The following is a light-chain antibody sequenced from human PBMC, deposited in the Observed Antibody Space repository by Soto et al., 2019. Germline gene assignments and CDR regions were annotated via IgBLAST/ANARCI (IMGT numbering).Light chain of an antibody. CDR3: QQYSTSPLT. V-gene: IGKV3-20*01. Sequence: EIVLTHSPGTLSLSPGERATLSCRASLTVSDNYLAWYQQKPGQAPRLVIYDASSRATGIPDRFSASGSGTDFTLIISRLEPEDFAVYYCQQYSTSPLTFGQGTKVDIK. J-gene: IGKJ1*01. CDR2: DAS. CDR1: LTVSDNY.